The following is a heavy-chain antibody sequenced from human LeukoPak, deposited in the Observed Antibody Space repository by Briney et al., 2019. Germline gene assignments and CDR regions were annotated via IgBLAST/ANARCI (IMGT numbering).Heavy chain of an antibody. Sequence: GASVKVSCKASGYTFTSYAISWVRQAPGQGLEWMGRIIPIFGTANYAQKFQGRVTITTDESTSTAYMELSSLRSEDTAVYYCARENSEYYYDSSGYPSYYYYYMDVWGKGTTVTVSS. D-gene: IGHD3-22*01. CDR2: IIPIFGTA. CDR1: GYTFTSYA. V-gene: IGHV1-69*05. J-gene: IGHJ6*03. CDR3: ARENSEYYYDSSGYPSYYYYYMDV.